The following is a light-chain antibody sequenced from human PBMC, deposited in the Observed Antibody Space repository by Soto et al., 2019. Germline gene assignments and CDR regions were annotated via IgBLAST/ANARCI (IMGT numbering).Light chain of an antibody. V-gene: IGLV2-8*01. J-gene: IGLJ1*01. Sequence: QSVLTQPPSASGSPGQSVTISCSGSSSAFGGFTYVSWYQHHPGKAPKLLIYEVSKRPSGFFDRFSGSKSGNTASLTFFGLQAEDEADYYCSSFADSNSYVFGTGTKVTVL. CDR1: SSAFGGFTY. CDR3: SSFADSNSYV. CDR2: EVS.